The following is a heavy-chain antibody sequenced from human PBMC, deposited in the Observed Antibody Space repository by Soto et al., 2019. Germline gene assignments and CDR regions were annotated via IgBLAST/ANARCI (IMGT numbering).Heavy chain of an antibody. CDR1: GFSLSTSGMC. Sequence: ASGPTLVNPTQTLTLTCTFSGFSLSTSGMCVSWIRQPPGKALEWLALIDWDDDKYYSTSLKTRLTISKDTSKNQVVLTMTNMDPVDTATYYCARIVGAKPSGTYYYYGMDVWGQGTTVTVSS. CDR2: IDWDDDK. J-gene: IGHJ6*02. CDR3: ARIVGAKPSGTYYYYGMDV. V-gene: IGHV2-70*01. D-gene: IGHD1-26*01.